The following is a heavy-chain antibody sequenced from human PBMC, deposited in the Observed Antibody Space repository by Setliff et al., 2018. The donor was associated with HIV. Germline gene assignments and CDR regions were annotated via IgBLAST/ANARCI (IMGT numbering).Heavy chain of an antibody. V-gene: IGHV4-31*03. Sequence: SETLSLTCTVSGASVSSGGYYWSWVRQHPGKGPEWIAHIYHNGNTYYNPSLKSRLTMSIDTSKNQFSLGLSSVTAADTAMYYCAAFSGTYQGAFDIWGQGTMVTVSS. CDR2: IYHNGNT. CDR3: AAFSGTYQGAFDI. CDR1: GASVSSGGYY. J-gene: IGHJ3*02. D-gene: IGHD1-26*01.